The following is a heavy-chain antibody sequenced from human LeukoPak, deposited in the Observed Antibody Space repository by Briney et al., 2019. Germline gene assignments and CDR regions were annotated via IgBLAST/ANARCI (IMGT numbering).Heavy chain of an antibody. D-gene: IGHD3-3*01. V-gene: IGHV4-39*07. Sequence: PSETLSLTCTVSGGSISSSSYYWGWIRQPPGKGLEWIGSIYYSGSTYYNPSLRSRVTISVDTSKNQFSLKLSSVTAADTAVYYCAKSAYNDFWSGYYMDVWGKGTTVTVSS. CDR3: AKSAYNDFWSGYYMDV. J-gene: IGHJ6*03. CDR1: GGSISSSSYY. CDR2: IYYSGST.